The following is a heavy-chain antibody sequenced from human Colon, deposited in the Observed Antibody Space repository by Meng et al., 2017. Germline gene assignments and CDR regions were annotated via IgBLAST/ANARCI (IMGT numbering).Heavy chain of an antibody. D-gene: IGHD3-9*01. CDR3: ARGVDWAKSGNF. CDR2: IHPSGST. J-gene: IGHJ4*02. V-gene: IGHV4-34*01. Sequence: VHLGQWGQGLLKPSETLARTCAVYGGSFSDYYLTWIRQPPGKGLEWVGEIHPSGSTYYSPSLQSRVTITLDTSKNQFSLTLSSMTAADTAVYYCARGVDWAKSGNFWGQGTLVTVSS. CDR1: GGSFSDYY.